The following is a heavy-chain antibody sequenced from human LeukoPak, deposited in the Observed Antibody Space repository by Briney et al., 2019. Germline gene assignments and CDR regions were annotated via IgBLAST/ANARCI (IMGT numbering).Heavy chain of an antibody. V-gene: IGHV4-59*08. CDR1: GGSTSSYY. CDR3: ARLWDSSSSLDY. J-gene: IGHJ4*02. CDR2: IYYSGGT. D-gene: IGHD6-6*01. Sequence: SETLSLTCSVSGGSTSSYYWSWIRQPPGKGLGLEWIGYIYYSGGTNYNPSLKSRVTISIDTSKNQVSLKLSSVTAADTAVYYCARLWDSSSSLDYWGQGTLVTVSS.